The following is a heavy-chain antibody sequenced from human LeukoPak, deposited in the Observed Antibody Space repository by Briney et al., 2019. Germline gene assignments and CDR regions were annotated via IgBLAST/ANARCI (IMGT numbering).Heavy chain of an antibody. J-gene: IGHJ5*02. V-gene: IGHV1-18*01. CDR3: AGVFHDSSGYYYNSGGWFDP. CDR2: ISAYNGNT. CDR1: GYTFTSYG. Sequence: ASVKVSCKASGYTFTSYGISWVRQAPGQGLEWMGWISAYNGNTNYAQKLQGRVTMTTDTSTSTAYMELRSLRSDDTAVYYCAGVFHDSSGYYYNSGGWFDPWGQGTLVTVSS. D-gene: IGHD3-22*01.